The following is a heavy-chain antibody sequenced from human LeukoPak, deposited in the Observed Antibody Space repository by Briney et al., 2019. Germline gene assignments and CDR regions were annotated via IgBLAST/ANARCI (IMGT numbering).Heavy chain of an antibody. CDR1: GGTFSSYH. J-gene: IGHJ4*02. D-gene: IGHD2-2*01. Sequence: ASVKVSCKASGGTFSSYHIHWVRQAPGQGLEWMGRINPNSGDTNYAQRFQGRVTMTRDTSISTAYMELSRLRSDDTAVYYCARDYCSSTSCLFDYWGQGTLVTVSS. V-gene: IGHV1-2*06. CDR2: INPNSGDT. CDR3: ARDYCSSTSCLFDY.